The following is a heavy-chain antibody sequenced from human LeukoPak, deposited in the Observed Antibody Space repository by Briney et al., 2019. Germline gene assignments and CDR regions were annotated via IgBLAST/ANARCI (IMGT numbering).Heavy chain of an antibody. J-gene: IGHJ4*02. V-gene: IGHV3-21*01. CDR2: ISSSSSYI. Sequence: GGSLRLSCAASGFTFSSYSMNWVRQAPGKGLEWVSSISSSSSYIYYADSVKGRFTISRDNAKNSLYLQMNSLRAEDTAVYYCARGGLTGYYSARESDYWGQGTLVTVSS. D-gene: IGHD3-9*01. CDR3: ARGGLTGYYSARESDY. CDR1: GFTFSSYS.